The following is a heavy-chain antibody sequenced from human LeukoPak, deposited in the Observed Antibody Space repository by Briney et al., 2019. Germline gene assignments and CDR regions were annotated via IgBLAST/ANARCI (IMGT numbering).Heavy chain of an antibody. D-gene: IGHD4-17*01. V-gene: IGHV3-20*04. Sequence: PGGSLRLSCAASGFTFDDYGMSWVRQAPGKGLEWVSGINWNGGSTGYADSVKGRFTISRDNAKNSLYLQMNSLRAEDTALYYCASGGDYAHPFDIWGQGTMVTVSS. J-gene: IGHJ3*02. CDR2: INWNGGST. CDR1: GFTFDDYG. CDR3: ASGGDYAHPFDI.